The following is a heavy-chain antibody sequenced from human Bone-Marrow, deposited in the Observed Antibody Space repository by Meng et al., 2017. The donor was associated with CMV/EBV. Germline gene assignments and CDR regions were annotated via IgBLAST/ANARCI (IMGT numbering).Heavy chain of an antibody. J-gene: IGHJ6*02. V-gene: IGHV3-30*02. CDR1: GFTFSSYG. Sequence: GESLKISWAASGFTFSSYGMHWVRQAPGKGLEWVAFIRYDGSNKYYADSVKGRFTISRDNSKNTLYLQMNSLRAEDTAVYYCAKDHIANWGSYWNGMDVWGQGTTVTVSS. D-gene: IGHD7-27*01. CDR2: IRYDGSNK. CDR3: AKDHIANWGSYWNGMDV.